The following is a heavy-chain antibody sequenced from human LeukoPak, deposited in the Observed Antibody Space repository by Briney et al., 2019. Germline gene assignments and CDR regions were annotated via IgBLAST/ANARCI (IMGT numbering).Heavy chain of an antibody. D-gene: IGHD3-22*01. Sequence: SVKVSCEASGGTFSSYAISWVRQAPRQGLEWMGRIIPIFGTANYAQKFQGRVTITTDESTSTAYMELSSLRSEDTAVYYCARGRYYDSSVYFDYWGQGTLVTVSS. CDR1: GGTFSSYA. CDR3: ARGRYYDSSVYFDY. CDR2: IIPIFGTA. J-gene: IGHJ4*02. V-gene: IGHV1-69*05.